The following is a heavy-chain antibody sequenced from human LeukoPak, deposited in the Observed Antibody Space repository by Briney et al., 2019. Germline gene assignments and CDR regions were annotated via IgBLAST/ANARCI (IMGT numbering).Heavy chain of an antibody. V-gene: IGHV1-2*02. D-gene: IGHD2-8*01. CDR1: GYTFTGYY. J-gene: IGHJ3*02. CDR2: INPDSGDT. CDR3: AIMGDTFDI. Sequence: ASVKLSCKASGYTFTGYYMHWVRQAPGQGLEWMGSINPDSGDTNYAQNLQGRVTMNRDTSINTEYLDLSRLRSDDTAVYYCAIMGDTFDIWGQGTKVTVSS.